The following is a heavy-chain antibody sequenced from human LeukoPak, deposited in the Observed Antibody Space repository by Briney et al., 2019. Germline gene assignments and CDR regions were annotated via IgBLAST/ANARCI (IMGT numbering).Heavy chain of an antibody. Sequence: GGSLRLSCAAAGFTLSSYSMNWVRQAPGKGLEWVSSISSSSSYIYYADSVKGRFTISRDNAKNSLYLQMNSLRAEDTAVYYCARDLPLANDAFDTWGQGTMVTVSS. D-gene: IGHD3-3*02. V-gene: IGHV3-21*01. CDR1: GFTLSSYS. CDR3: ARDLPLANDAFDT. CDR2: ISSSSSYI. J-gene: IGHJ3*02.